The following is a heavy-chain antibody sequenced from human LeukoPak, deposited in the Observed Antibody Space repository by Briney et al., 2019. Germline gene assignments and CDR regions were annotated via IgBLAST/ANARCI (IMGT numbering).Heavy chain of an antibody. CDR2: IYPGDSDT. CDR3: ARPGDYDSSGNPPAAFDI. D-gene: IGHD3-22*01. Sequence: GEPLKISCKGSGYSFTSYWIGWVRQMPGKGLEWMGIIYPGDSDTRYSPSFQGQVTISADKSISTAYLQWSSLKASETAKYYCARPGDYDSSGNPPAAFDIWGQGTMVTVSS. V-gene: IGHV5-51*01. CDR1: GYSFTSYW. J-gene: IGHJ3*02.